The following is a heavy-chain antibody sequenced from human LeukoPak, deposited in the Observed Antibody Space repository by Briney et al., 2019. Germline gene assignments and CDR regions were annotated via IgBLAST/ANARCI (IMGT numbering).Heavy chain of an antibody. CDR2: IYYSGST. D-gene: IGHD3-10*01. V-gene: IGHV4-39*07. J-gene: IGHJ5*02. CDR1: GGSISSSSYY. CDR3: ARDRLMVRGVSNWFDP. Sequence: PSETLSLTCIVSGGSISSSSYYWGWIRQPPGKGLEWIGSIYYSGSTYYNPSLKSRVTISVDTSKNQFSLKLSSVTAADTAVYYCARDRLMVRGVSNWFDPWGQGTLVTVSS.